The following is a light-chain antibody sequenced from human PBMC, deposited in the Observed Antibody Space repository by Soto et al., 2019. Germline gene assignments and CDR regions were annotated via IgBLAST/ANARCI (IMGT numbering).Light chain of an antibody. V-gene: IGKV1-5*03. CDR3: QHYDTYSPMWT. CDR2: EAS. J-gene: IGKJ1*01. Sequence: DIQLAQSPSTLSASVGDRITITCRATQSINWLAWYQQKPGKAPKLLIFEASRLESGVPSRFSGSGSGTEFTLTISSLQVDYFGTYYCQHYDTYSPMWTFGQGTKVDVK. CDR1: QSINW.